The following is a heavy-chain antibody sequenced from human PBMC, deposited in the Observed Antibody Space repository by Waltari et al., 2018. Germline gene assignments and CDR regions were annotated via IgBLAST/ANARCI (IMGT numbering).Heavy chain of an antibody. D-gene: IGHD2-15*01. Sequence: QVQLVQSGAAVKKPGASVKVSCKVSGYPPPELSTHRVRQAPGKGLEGMGGFDTEDSETIYEQKFQGRVTMTEKTSTDTAYMELSSLRSEDTAVYYCATVKYRGISPLDLWGRGTLVTVSS. J-gene: IGHJ2*01. CDR3: ATVKYRGISPLDL. CDR1: GYPPPELS. CDR2: FDTEDSET. V-gene: IGHV1-24*01.